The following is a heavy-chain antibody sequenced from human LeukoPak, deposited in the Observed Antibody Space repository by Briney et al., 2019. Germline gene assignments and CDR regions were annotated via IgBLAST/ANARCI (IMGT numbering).Heavy chain of an antibody. D-gene: IGHD3-22*01. CDR3: ARDRAYYDSSGYHPNFDY. CDR1: GFTFSTYS. Sequence: GGSLRLSCAASGFTFSTYSMNWVRQAPGKGLEWVAVILYDGSDKSYADSVKGRFTISRDKNTLYLQMNSLRPEDTAVYFCARDRAYYDSSGYHPNFDYWGQGTLVTVPS. V-gene: IGHV3-30*03. CDR2: ILYDGSDK. J-gene: IGHJ4*02.